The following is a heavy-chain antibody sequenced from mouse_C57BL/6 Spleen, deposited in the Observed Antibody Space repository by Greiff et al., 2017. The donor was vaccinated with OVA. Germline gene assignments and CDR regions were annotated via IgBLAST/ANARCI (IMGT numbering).Heavy chain of an antibody. CDR3: ARHDYGSSYVYVDV. J-gene: IGHJ1*03. CDR1: GFTFSSYG. Sequence: EVQLVESGGDLVKPGGSLKLSCAASGFTFSSYGMSWVRQTPDKRLEWVATISSGGSYTYYPDSVKGRFTISRDNAKNTLYLQMSSLKSEDTAMYYCARHDYGSSYVYVDVWGTGTTVTVSS. D-gene: IGHD1-1*01. CDR2: ISSGGSYT. V-gene: IGHV5-6*01.